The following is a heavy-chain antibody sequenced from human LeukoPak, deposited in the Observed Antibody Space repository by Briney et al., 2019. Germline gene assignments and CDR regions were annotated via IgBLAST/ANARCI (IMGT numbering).Heavy chain of an antibody. J-gene: IGHJ4*02. Sequence: SGTLSLTCAVYGGSFSGYYWSWIRQPPGKGLEWIVEINHSGSTNYNPSLKSRVTISVDTSKNQFSLTLSSVTVADTAVYYCARVGEVTRDFDYWGQGTLVTVSS. V-gene: IGHV4-34*01. CDR3: ARVGEVTRDFDY. CDR2: INHSGST. CDR1: GGSFSGYY. D-gene: IGHD3-16*01.